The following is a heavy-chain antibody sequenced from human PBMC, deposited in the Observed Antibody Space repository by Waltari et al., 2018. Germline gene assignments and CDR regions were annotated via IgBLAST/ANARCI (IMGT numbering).Heavy chain of an antibody. V-gene: IGHV4-34*01. Sequence: QVQLQQWGAGLLKPSETPSLTCAVYGGSFSGYYWSWIRQPPGKGLEWIGEINHSGSTNYNPSLKSRVTISVDTSKNQFSLKLSSVTAADTAVYYCARKYSMYYFDYWGQGTLVTVSS. CDR1: GGSFSGYY. CDR3: ARKYSMYYFDY. CDR2: INHSGST. D-gene: IGHD6-6*01. J-gene: IGHJ4*02.